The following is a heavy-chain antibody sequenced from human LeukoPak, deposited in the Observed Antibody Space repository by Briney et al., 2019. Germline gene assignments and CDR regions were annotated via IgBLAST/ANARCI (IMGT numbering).Heavy chain of an antibody. CDR3: ARDRRAMVRGVIGWFDP. J-gene: IGHJ5*02. Sequence: ASVKVSCKAPGYTCTGYYMHWVRQAPGQGLEWMGWINPNSGGTNYAQKFQGRVTMTRDTSISTAYMELSRLRSDDTAVYYCARDRRAMVRGVIGWFDPWGQGTLVTVSS. D-gene: IGHD3-10*01. CDR1: GYTCTGYY. CDR2: INPNSGGT. V-gene: IGHV1-2*02.